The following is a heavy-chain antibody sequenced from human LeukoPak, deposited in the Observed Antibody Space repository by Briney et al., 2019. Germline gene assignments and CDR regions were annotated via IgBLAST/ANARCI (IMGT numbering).Heavy chain of an antibody. J-gene: IGHJ4*02. CDR3: ARGVSTWYRIDY. V-gene: IGHV3-30*01. CDR2: LSYDGSIK. Sequence: PGGSLRLSCVASGFPFSSYSFHWVRQAPGKGFEWVALLSYDGSIKHYADSVKGRFTLSRDNSKSSVYLQMDSLKADDTAVYYCARGVSTWYRIDYWGQGTLVTVSS. CDR1: GFPFSSYS. D-gene: IGHD6-13*01.